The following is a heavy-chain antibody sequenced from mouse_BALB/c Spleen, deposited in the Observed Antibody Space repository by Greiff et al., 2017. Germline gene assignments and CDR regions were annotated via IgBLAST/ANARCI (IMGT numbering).Heavy chain of an antibody. CDR2: IDPYNGGT. CDR1: GYTFTSYY. D-gene: IGHD1-1*01. CDR3: ARKLRYYFDY. V-gene: IGHV1S29*02. J-gene: IGHJ2*01. Sequence: VQLQQSGAELVKPGASVKISCKASGYTFTSYYMHWVKQSHGKSLEWIGYIDPYNGGTSYNEKFKGKATLTVDKSSSTAYMHLSSLTSEDSAVYYCARKLRYYFDYWGQGTTLTVSS.